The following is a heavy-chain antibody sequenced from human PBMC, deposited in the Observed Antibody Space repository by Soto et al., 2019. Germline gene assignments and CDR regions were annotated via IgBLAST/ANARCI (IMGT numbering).Heavy chain of an antibody. CDR3: ARDMEEMATIWAFDI. Sequence: EVQLVESGGGLIQPGGSLRLSCAASGFTVSSNYMSWVRQAPGKGLEWVSVIYSGGSTYYADSVKGRFTISRDNSKNTLYLQMNSLRAEDTAVYYCARDMEEMATIWAFDIWGQGTMVTVSS. V-gene: IGHV3-53*01. J-gene: IGHJ3*02. D-gene: IGHD5-12*01. CDR1: GFTVSSNY. CDR2: IYSGGST.